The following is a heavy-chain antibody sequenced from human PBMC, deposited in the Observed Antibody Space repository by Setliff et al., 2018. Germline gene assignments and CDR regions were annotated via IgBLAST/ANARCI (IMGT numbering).Heavy chain of an antibody. CDR2: ISGSGGST. J-gene: IGHJ4*02. CDR3: AKDRNGYSSGWTLFDY. Sequence: SGGSLRLSCVASAFTFSSYAMSWVRQAPGKGLEWVSGISGSGGSTNYADSVKGRFTISRDNSKNTLYLQMNSLRAEDTAVYYCAKDRNGYSSGWTLFDYWGQGTLVTVSS. V-gene: IGHV3-23*01. CDR1: AFTFSSYA. D-gene: IGHD6-19*01.